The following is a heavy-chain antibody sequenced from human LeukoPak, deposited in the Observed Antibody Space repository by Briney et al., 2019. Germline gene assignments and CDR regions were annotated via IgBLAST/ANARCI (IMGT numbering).Heavy chain of an antibody. Sequence: GRSLRLSCAASGLSFSNYGMHWVRQAPGKGLEWVAVISYDESNKYYADSVKGRFTISRDNSKNTLYLQMNSLRAEDTAVYYCARDSSVGVIWGAVDIWGQGTMVTVSS. CDR1: GLSFSNYG. CDR3: ARDSSVGVIWGAVDI. CDR2: ISYDESNK. J-gene: IGHJ3*02. V-gene: IGHV3-33*08. D-gene: IGHD3-10*01.